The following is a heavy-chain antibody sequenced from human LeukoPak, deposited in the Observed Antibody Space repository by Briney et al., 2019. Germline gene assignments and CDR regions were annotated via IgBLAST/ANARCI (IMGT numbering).Heavy chain of an antibody. CDR2: ISSNGGSS. Sequence: GGSLRFSCSSSGFSFSSYIIHCLRHAAGRGLEFFSVISSNGGSSYYADSVKGRFTISRDNSKNTLYPQMSSLRAEDTAVYYCVKSALYDILTGYAFWGQGTLVTVSS. CDR3: VKSALYDILTGYAF. CDR1: GFSFSSYI. D-gene: IGHD3-9*01. V-gene: IGHV3-64D*06. J-gene: IGHJ4*02.